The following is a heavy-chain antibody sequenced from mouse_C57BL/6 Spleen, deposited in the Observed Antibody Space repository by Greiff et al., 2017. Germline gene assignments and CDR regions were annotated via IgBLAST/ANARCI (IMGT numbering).Heavy chain of an antibody. J-gene: IGHJ1*03. V-gene: IGHV1-64*01. CDR2: IHPNSGST. D-gene: IGHD1-1*01. CDR3: ASHYYGSSVYWYFDV. Sequence: QVQLQQSGAELVKPGASVKLSCKASGYTFTSYWMHWVKQRPGQGLEWIGMIHPNSGSTNYNEKFKSKATLTVDKSSSTAYMQLSSLTSEDSAVYYCASHYYGSSVYWYFDVWGTGTTVTVSS. CDR1: GYTFTSYW.